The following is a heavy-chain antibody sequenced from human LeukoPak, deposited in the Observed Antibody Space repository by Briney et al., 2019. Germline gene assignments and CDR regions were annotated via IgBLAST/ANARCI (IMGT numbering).Heavy chain of an antibody. CDR3: LVWSSGWFGIDY. CDR1: GYTLTELS. CDR2: FDPEDGET. Sequence: ASVKVSCKVSGYTLTELSMHWVRQAPGKGLEWMEGFDPEDGETIYAQKFQGRVTMTEDTSTDTAYMELSSLRSEDTAVYYCLVWSSGWFGIDYWGQGTLVTVSS. V-gene: IGHV1-24*01. J-gene: IGHJ4*02. D-gene: IGHD6-19*01.